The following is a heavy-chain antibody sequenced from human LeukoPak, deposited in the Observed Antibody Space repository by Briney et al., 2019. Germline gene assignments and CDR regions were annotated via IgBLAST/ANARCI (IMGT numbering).Heavy chain of an antibody. CDR3: AKDWSCDS. CDR1: GFAFSTYP. CDR2: ISGSGDST. V-gene: IGHV3-23*01. Sequence: GGSLRLSCAASGFAFSTYPMTWVRQAPGKGLEWVLAISGSGDSTSYAASVQGRSTISRDNSKYTLYLQVKSLRVEDTAIYYYAKDWSCDSWGQGTLVTVSS. J-gene: IGHJ4*02. D-gene: IGHD3-10*01.